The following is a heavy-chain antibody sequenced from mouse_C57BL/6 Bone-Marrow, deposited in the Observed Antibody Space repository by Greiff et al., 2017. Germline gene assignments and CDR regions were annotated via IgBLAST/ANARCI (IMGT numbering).Heavy chain of an antibody. CDR2: IYPGDGDT. D-gene: IGHD1-1*01. Sequence: QVQLKESGPELVKPGASVKISCKASGYAFSSSWMNWAKQRPGKGLEWIGRIYPGDGDTNYNGKFKGKATLTADKSSSTAYMQLSSLTSEDSAVXFCARPPYCGSSPFAYWGQGTLVTVSA. V-gene: IGHV1-82*01. CDR1: GYAFSSSW. CDR3: ARPPYCGSSPFAY. J-gene: IGHJ3*01.